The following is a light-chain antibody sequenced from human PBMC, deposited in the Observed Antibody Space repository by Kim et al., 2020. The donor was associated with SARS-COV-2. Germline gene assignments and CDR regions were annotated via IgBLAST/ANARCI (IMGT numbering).Light chain of an antibody. CDR2: GAS. Sequence: SSNLAWYQHKPGQAPRLLLYGASARATGIPARFSGSGSGTEFTLTISSLQSEDFAVYYCQQYNNWPPWTFGQGTKVDIK. CDR1: SSN. J-gene: IGKJ1*01. V-gene: IGKV3D-15*01. CDR3: QQYNNWPPWT.